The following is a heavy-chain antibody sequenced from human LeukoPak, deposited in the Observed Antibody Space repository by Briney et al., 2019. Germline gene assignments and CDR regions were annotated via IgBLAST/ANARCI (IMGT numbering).Heavy chain of an antibody. CDR2: IIPMVGIA. CDR1: GGTFISYA. Sequence: SVKVSCKASGGTFISYAISWGPQGPGQGRECMGRIIPMVGIANYAQKLQGTGTITAEKATSTACMWLSSVRSADTGLYYRARLADCSSSSRRSFDYWGKGNLVSV. D-gene: IGHD2-2*01. V-gene: IGHV1-69*04. CDR3: ARLADCSSSSRRSFDY. J-gene: IGHJ4*02.